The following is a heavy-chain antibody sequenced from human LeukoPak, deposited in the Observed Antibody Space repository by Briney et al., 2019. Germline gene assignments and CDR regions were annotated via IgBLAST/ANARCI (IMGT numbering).Heavy chain of an antibody. V-gene: IGHV4-59*01. CDR3: ARVGSGGRGLAGVDY. CDR2: IYYSGST. Sequence: PSETLSLTCTVSGGSISSYYWSWIRQPPGKGLEWIGYIYYSGSTNYNPSLKSRVTISVDTSKNQFSLKLSSVTAADTAVYYCARVGSGGRGLAGVDYWGQGTPVTISS. CDR1: GGSISSYY. D-gene: IGHD1-14*01. J-gene: IGHJ4*02.